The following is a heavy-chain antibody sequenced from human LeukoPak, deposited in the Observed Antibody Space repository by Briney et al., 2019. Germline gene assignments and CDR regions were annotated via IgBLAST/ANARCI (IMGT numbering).Heavy chain of an antibody. D-gene: IGHD3-16*01. Sequence: SETLSLTCTVSGGSISSYYWSWIRQPPGKGLEWIGYIYYSGSTNYNPSLKSRVTISVDTSKNQFSLKLSSVTAADTAVYYCARGGYDYVWGSGPNDYWGQGTLVTVSS. CDR2: IYYSGST. CDR1: GGSISSYY. V-gene: IGHV4-59*01. CDR3: ARGGYDYVWGSGPNDY. J-gene: IGHJ4*02.